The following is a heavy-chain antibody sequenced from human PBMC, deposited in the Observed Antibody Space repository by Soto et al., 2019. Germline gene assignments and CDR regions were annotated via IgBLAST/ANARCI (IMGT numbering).Heavy chain of an antibody. Sequence: QITLKESGPTLVKPTQPLTLTCTFSGFSLSTTGVGVGWIRQPPGKALEWLALVYWDDDKKYSPSLKSRLTITKDTPKNQVVLTMTNMDPEDTGTYYGAHSARGEDSKYSWFGPWGQGTLVTVSS. V-gene: IGHV2-5*02. J-gene: IGHJ5*02. CDR3: AHSARGEDSKYSWFGP. CDR1: GFSLSTTGVG. CDR2: VYWDDDK. D-gene: IGHD3-10*01.